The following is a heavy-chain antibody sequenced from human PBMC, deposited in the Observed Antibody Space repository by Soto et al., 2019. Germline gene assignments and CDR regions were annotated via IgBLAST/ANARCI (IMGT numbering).Heavy chain of an antibody. V-gene: IGHV1-69*01. CDR3: AKATATGGGAFDI. Sequence: QVQLVQSGAEVRKPGSSVRVSCKASGGSFNRHTISWVRQAPGQGLEWMGGIIPIFGTANHAQKFQGRVTIIADESTSTVYMELSSLRSDDTAIYYCAKATATGGGAFDICGQGTMVTVSS. D-gene: IGHD2-8*02. J-gene: IGHJ3*02. CDR1: GGSFNRHT. CDR2: IIPIFGTA.